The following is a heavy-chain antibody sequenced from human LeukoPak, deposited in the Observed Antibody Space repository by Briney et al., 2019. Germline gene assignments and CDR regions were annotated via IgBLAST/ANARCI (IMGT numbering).Heavy chain of an antibody. CDR3: AKWPHISMIVVGNFDY. Sequence: QPGGSLRLSCAASGFTFSSYWMNWVRQAPGKGLEWVAAISGSGGSTHYADSVKGRFTISRDNSKNTLYLQMNSLRAEDTAVYYCAKWPHISMIVVGNFDYWGQGSLVTVSS. CDR2: ISGSGGST. D-gene: IGHD3-22*01. CDR1: GFTFSSYW. J-gene: IGHJ4*02. V-gene: IGHV3-23*01.